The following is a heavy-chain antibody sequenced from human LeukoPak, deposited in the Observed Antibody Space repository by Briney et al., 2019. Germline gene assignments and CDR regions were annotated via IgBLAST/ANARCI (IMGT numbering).Heavy chain of an antibody. V-gene: IGHV4-34*01. CDR3: ARKSNYVWGSYRYGDFDY. CDR2: INHSGST. J-gene: IGHJ4*02. Sequence: SETLSLTCAVYGGSFSGYYWSWIRQPPGKGLEWIGEINHSGSTNYNPSLKSRVTISVDTSKNQFSLKLSSVAAADTAVYYCARKSNYVWGSYRYGDFDYWGQGTLVTVSS. D-gene: IGHD3-16*02. CDR1: GGSFSGYY.